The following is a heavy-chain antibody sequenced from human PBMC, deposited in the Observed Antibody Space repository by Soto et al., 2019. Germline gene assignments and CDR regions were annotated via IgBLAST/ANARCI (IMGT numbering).Heavy chain of an antibody. CDR3: ARDREYYYDSSGNYYYHYGMDV. CDR1: GYTFTNYG. CDR2: ISGYNGNT. V-gene: IGHV1-18*04. D-gene: IGHD3-22*01. Sequence: SGAEVKKPGASVKVSCKASGYTFTNYGISWVRQAPGQGLEWMGWISGYNGNTKYAQKFQGRVTMTTDTPTNTAYMDLRSLGSDDTAVYYCARDREYYYDSSGNYYYHYGMDVWGQGTTVTVS. J-gene: IGHJ6*02.